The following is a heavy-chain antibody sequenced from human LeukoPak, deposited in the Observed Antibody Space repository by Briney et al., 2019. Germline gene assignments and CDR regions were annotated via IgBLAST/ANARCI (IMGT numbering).Heavy chain of an antibody. CDR1: GGSFSGYY. J-gene: IGHJ4*02. CDR3: ASLMNGDYGYYFDY. Sequence: SETLSLTCAVYGGSFSGYYWSWIRQPPGKGLERIGEINHSGSTNYNPSLKSRVTISVDTSKNQFSLKLSSVTAADTAVYYCASLMNGDYGYYFDYWGQGTLVTVSS. CDR2: INHSGST. D-gene: IGHD4-17*01. V-gene: IGHV4-34*01.